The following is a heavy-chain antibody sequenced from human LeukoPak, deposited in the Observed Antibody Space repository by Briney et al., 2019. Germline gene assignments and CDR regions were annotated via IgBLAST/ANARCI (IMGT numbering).Heavy chain of an antibody. CDR2: ISNNGGYT. CDR1: GFTFSSSA. CDR3: AKQLGYCSDGSCYFPY. Sequence: GGSLRLSCAASGFTFSSSAMSWVCQAPGKGLEWVSTISNNGGYTYYADSVQGRFTISRDNSKSTLCLQMNSLRAEDTAVYYCAKQLGYCSDGSCYFPYWGQGTLVTVSS. V-gene: IGHV3-23*01. D-gene: IGHD2-15*01. J-gene: IGHJ4*02.